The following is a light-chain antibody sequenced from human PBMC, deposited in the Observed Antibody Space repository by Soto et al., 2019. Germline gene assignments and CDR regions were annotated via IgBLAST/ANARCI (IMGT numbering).Light chain of an antibody. J-gene: IGKJ1*01. CDR2: GAS. Sequence: EIVLTQSPGTLSLSPGERATLSCRASQSVSSSYLAWYQQKPGQAPRLLIYGASSRATGIPDRFSGSGSGTDFTLTISRLEPEHFAVYYCQQYGSSPGTFGQGTKVDIK. CDR3: QQYGSSPGT. V-gene: IGKV3-20*01. CDR1: QSVSSSY.